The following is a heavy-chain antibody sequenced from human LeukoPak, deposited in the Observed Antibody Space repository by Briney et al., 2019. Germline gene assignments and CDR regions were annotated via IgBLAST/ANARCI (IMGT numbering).Heavy chain of an antibody. J-gene: IGHJ5*02. V-gene: IGHV3-30*18. CDR2: ISYDGSNK. D-gene: IGHD6-19*01. Sequence: GRSLRLSCAASGFSFSSSGMHWVRQAPGKGLERVAVISYDGSNKYYVDSVKGRFTISRDNSKNTLYLQMNSLRAEDTAVYYCAKERYSSGWRWFDPWGQGTLVTVSS. CDR1: GFSFSSSG. CDR3: AKERYSSGWRWFDP.